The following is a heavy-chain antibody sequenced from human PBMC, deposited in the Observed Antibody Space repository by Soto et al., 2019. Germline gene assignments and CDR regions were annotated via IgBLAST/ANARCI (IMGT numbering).Heavy chain of an antibody. CDR1: GFTVRGSA. CDR2: IYGSGAV. J-gene: IGHJ6*02. Sequence: EVQLVESGGGLVQLGRSLRLSCAASGFTVRGSAMHWVRQVKGGGLEWVAGIYGSGAVGYVGAVRGRFTISRDVAKNSLHLQMNSLTIEDTALYYCVGEILSGGADVWGQGTTVTVSS. V-gene: IGHV3-9*01. CDR3: VGEILSGGADV. D-gene: IGHD3-10*01.